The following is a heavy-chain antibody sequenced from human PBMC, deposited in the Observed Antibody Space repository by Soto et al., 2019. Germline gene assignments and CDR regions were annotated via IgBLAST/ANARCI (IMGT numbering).Heavy chain of an antibody. CDR1: GFTFSSYW. J-gene: IGHJ5*02. CDR2: ISRDGSTT. V-gene: IGHV3-74*01. CDR3: ARGSGPSGTPFDL. D-gene: IGHD6-19*01. Sequence: GGSLRLSCAASGFTFSSYWMHWVRQVPGKGLEWVSPISRDGSTTNYADSVKGRFTLSRDNAKNTLYLQMTSLTVDDTAVYYCARGSGPSGTPFDLWGQGTLVTVSS.